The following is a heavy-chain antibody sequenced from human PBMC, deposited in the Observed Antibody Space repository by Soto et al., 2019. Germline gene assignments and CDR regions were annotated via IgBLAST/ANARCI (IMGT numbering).Heavy chain of an antibody. CDR3: ANLERYFDWFGVNGMDV. CDR1: GFIFGKYD. V-gene: IGHV3-33*07. D-gene: IGHD3-9*01. Sequence: GGSLRLSCEGSGFIFGKYDMYWVRQAPGKGLEWVAKISHDGRNKDYEDSVQGRFTISRDNSRDTLYLQMNSLRAEDTAVYYCANLERYFDWFGVNGMDVWGQGTTVTVSS. CDR2: ISHDGRNK. J-gene: IGHJ6*02.